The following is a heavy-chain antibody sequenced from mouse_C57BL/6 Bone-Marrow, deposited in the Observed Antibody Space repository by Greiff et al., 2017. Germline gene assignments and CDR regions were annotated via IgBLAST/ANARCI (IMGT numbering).Heavy chain of an antibody. J-gene: IGHJ3*01. CDR3: ARGDDYPWFAY. CDR1: GYTFTSYW. D-gene: IGHD2-4*01. Sequence: VQLLQPGAELVKPGASVKLSCKASGYTFTSYWMRWVKQRPGRGLEWIGRIDPNSGGTKYNERFKGKATLTVDKSSSTAYMQLSRLTSADSAVYYCARGDDYPWFAYWGQGTLVTVSA. CDR2: IDPNSGGT. V-gene: IGHV1-72*01.